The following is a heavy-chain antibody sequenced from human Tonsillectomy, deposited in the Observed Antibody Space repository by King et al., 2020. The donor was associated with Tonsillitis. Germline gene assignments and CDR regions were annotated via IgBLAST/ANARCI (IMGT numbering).Heavy chain of an antibody. CDR2: ISTTSPYT. D-gene: IGHD6-19*01. V-gene: IGHV3-11*06. CDR1: GFTFSDFY. J-gene: IGHJ4*02. CDR3: AREGVGGQWLVPFDS. Sequence: VQLVESGGGLVQPGGSLRLSCAASGFTFSDFYMSWIRQAPGKGLEWVSYISTTSPYTDYADSVRGRFTISRDNAKNSLYLQMNSLRVEDTAIDYCAREGVGGQWLVPFDSWGQGTLVTVSS.